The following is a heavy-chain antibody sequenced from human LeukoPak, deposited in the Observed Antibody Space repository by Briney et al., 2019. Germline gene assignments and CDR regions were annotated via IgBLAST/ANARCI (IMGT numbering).Heavy chain of an antibody. CDR2: IYPGDSDT. Sequence: GESLKISCKGSGYTFTNYWIGWVRQMPGKGLECVGIIYPGDSDTRYSPSFQGQVTISADKSISTAYLQWSSLKASDTAMYYCARLGGRAVAGTSGAFDIWGQGTMVTVSS. D-gene: IGHD6-19*01. CDR1: GYTFTNYW. J-gene: IGHJ3*02. CDR3: ARLGGRAVAGTSGAFDI. V-gene: IGHV5-51*01.